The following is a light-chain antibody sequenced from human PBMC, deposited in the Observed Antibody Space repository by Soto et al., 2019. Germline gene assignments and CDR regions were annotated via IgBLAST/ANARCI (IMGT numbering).Light chain of an antibody. CDR3: QQYNKWPRT. V-gene: IGKV3-15*01. Sequence: EIVMTPSPATLSVSPGERATLSCRASQSVSSNLAWYQQKPGQAPRLLFYGASTRATGIPARFSGSGSGTEFTLTISSLQSEDFAVYYCQQYNKWPRTFGQGTKVDIK. J-gene: IGKJ1*01. CDR2: GAS. CDR1: QSVSSN.